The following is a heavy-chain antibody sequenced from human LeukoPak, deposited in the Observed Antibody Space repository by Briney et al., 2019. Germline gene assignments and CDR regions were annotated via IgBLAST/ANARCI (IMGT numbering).Heavy chain of an antibody. CDR2: ISASGGST. CDR3: ITDPTGTTVY. CDR1: GFTFSSYS. D-gene: IGHD1-7*01. J-gene: IGHJ4*02. Sequence: GGSLRLSCAASGFTFSSYSMNWVRQAPGKGLEWVSAISASGGSTYYADSVKGRFTISRDNSKNTLYLQMISLRAEDTAVYYCITDPTGTTVYWGQGTLVTVSS. V-gene: IGHV3-23*01.